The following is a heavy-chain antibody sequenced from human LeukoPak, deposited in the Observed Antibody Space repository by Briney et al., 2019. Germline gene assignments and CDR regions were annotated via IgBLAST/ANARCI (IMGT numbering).Heavy chain of an antibody. CDR2: ISGSGGST. Sequence: PGGSLRLSCAASGFTFSSYAMSWVRQAPGKGLEWVSAISGSGGSTYYADSVKGRFTISRDNSKNTLYLQMNSLRAEDTAVYYCARPPERWLQSPFDYWGQGALVTVSS. J-gene: IGHJ4*02. V-gene: IGHV3-23*01. CDR1: GFTFSSYA. CDR3: ARPPERWLQSPFDY. D-gene: IGHD5-24*01.